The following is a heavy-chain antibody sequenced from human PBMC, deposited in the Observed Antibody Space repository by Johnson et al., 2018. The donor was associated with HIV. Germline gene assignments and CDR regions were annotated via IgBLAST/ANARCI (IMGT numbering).Heavy chain of an antibody. Sequence: QVQLVESGGGLVKPGGSLRLSCVASGFTFTNAWMSWVRQAPGKGLQWVAVISYDGSNKNYADSVKGRFTISRDKSKNTLYLQMNSLRIEDTAVYYCARLPSGYSRDDLDIWGQGTMVTVSS. V-gene: IGHV3-30*03. CDR3: ARLPSGYSRDDLDI. CDR2: ISYDGSNK. CDR1: GFTFTNAW. D-gene: IGHD5-18*01. J-gene: IGHJ3*02.